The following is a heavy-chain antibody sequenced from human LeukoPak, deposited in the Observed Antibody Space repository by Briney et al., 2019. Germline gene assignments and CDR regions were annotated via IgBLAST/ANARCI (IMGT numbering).Heavy chain of an antibody. J-gene: IGHJ4*02. V-gene: IGHV4-59*01. CDR2: IYCRGST. CDR3: ARGQKDTAMVHPFDY. CDR1: GGSISSYY. D-gene: IGHD5-18*01. Sequence: KASETLSLTCTVSGGSISSYYWSWIRQPPGKGREWSGYIYCRGSTNYNPSLKSRVTISVDTSKKQFSLKLSSVTAADTAVYYCARGQKDTAMVHPFDYWGQGTLVTVSS.